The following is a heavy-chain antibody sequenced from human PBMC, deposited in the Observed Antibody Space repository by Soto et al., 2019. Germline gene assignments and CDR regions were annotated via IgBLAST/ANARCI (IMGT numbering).Heavy chain of an antibody. CDR1: GGSINNYY. J-gene: IGHJ6*02. CDR2: IDYSGST. V-gene: IGHV4-59*01. Sequence: HVQVQESGPGLVKPSETLSLTCTVSGGSINNYYWSWIRQPPGQGLEWIAYIDYSGSTNYNPAFRRRVIVSVDTSRNQFALRRSSLSAADTAVDYGARWHSSGGYDGMDVWGQGTTVTVSS. CDR3: ARWHSSGGYDGMDV. D-gene: IGHD4-4*01.